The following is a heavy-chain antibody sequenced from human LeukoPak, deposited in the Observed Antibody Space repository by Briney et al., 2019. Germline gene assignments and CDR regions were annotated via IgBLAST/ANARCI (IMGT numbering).Heavy chain of an antibody. J-gene: IGHJ4*02. CDR3: ARVERGYNYGPFDY. V-gene: IGHV3-21*06. Sequence: GGSLRLSCAASGFTVSSCSMNWVRQAPGRGLEWVLFISSGSTYIYYADSVKGRFTISRDNAKNSLYLQMNSLRAEDTAVYYCARVERGYNYGPFDYWGQGTLVTVSS. D-gene: IGHD5-18*01. CDR1: GFTVSSCS. CDR2: ISSGSTYI.